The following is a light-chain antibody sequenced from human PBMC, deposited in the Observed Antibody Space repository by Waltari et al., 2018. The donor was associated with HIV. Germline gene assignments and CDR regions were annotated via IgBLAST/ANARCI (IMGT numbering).Light chain of an antibody. CDR3: QHYGYSSWT. Sequence: EIVLTQSPGTLSLSPGETATLSCRASQSVTYTYLAWYQQKPGQAPRLLIYGASSRATGIPDRFSGSGSGTDFTLTSTRLEPEDFAVYYCQHYGYSSWTFGQGTKVEIK. CDR2: GAS. J-gene: IGKJ1*01. V-gene: IGKV3-20*01. CDR1: QSVTYTY.